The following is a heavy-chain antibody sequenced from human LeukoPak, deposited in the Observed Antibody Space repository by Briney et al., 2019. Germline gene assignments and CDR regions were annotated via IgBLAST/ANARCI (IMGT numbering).Heavy chain of an antibody. CDR1: GGSFSGYY. J-gene: IGHJ4*02. CDR3: ARHVPIDYGGDNGYYFDY. CDR2: INHSGST. V-gene: IGHV4-34*01. Sequence: SETLSLTCAVYGGSFSGYYWSWIRQPPGKGLEWIGEINHSGSTNYNPSLKSRVTISVDTSKNQFSLKLSSVTAADTAVYYCARHVPIDYGGDNGYYFDYWGQGTLVTVSS. D-gene: IGHD4-23*01.